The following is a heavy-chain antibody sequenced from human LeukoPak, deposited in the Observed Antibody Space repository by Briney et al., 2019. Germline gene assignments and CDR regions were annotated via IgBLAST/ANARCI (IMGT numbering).Heavy chain of an antibody. Sequence: SVKVSCKASGGTFSSYAISWVRQAPGQGLEWMGRIIPILGIANYAQKFQGRVTITADKSTSTAYMELSSLRSEDTAVYYCATIVGATWPVDAFDIWGQGTMVTVSS. J-gene: IGHJ3*02. CDR1: GGTFSSYA. D-gene: IGHD1-26*01. CDR2: IIPILGIA. CDR3: ATIVGATWPVDAFDI. V-gene: IGHV1-69*04.